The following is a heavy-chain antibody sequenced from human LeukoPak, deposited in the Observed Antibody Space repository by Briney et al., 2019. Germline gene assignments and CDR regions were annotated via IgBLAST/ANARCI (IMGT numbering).Heavy chain of an antibody. CDR1: GFTFSSYE. D-gene: IGHD6-19*01. V-gene: IGHV3-48*03. CDR3: ARDIVVWSSSGWYGPSYFDS. J-gene: IGHJ4*02. CDR2: ISSTSFTI. Sequence: GGSLRLSYAASGFTFSSYEMNWVRQAPGKGLEWVSYISSTSFTIYYADSVKGRFTISRDNAKNSLYLQMNSLRAEDTAIYYCARDIVVWSSSGWYGPSYFDSWGQGTLVTVSS.